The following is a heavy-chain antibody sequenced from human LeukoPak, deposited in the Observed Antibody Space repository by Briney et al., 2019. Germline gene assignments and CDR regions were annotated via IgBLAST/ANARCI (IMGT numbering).Heavy chain of an antibody. CDR3: ARHILDRDNGSKGFDL. D-gene: IGHD2-21*01. V-gene: IGHV4-30-4*07. J-gene: IGHJ4*02. CDR2: RHSTGNS. Sequence: PSETLSLTCDVSKDPIISFDHSWSWIRHFPGKGLEWMGYRHSTGNSYYNPSLRGRVFISEDSSTCHLSLTLSFVTAADTALYYCARHILDRDNGSKGFDLWGQGILVTVSS. CDR1: KDPIISFDHS.